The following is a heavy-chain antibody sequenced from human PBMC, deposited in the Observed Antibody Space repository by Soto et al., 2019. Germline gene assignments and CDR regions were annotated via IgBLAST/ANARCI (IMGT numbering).Heavy chain of an antibody. V-gene: IGHV3-23*01. CDR3: ARWSYLDY. CDR2: VGGGGGTT. Sequence: PGGSLRLSCTASGFSFSSYAMSWVRQAPGGGLEWVSFVGGGGGTTFSADSVKGRFTISRDNSKNTLYLQMNSLRADDTAVYYCARWSYLDYWGQGTRVTVSS. D-gene: IGHD3-3*01. CDR1: GFSFSSYA. J-gene: IGHJ4*02.